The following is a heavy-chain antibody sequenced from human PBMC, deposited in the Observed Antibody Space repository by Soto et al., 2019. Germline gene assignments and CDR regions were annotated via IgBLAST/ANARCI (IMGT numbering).Heavy chain of an antibody. J-gene: IGHJ4*02. Sequence: QVQLVESGGGVVQPGRSLRLSCAASGFTFSSYAMHWVRQAPGKGLEWVAVISYDGSNKYYADSVKGRFTISRDNSKNTLYLQMNSLRAEDTAVYYCARDRDLFWGQGTLVTVSS. CDR2: ISYDGSNK. V-gene: IGHV3-30-3*01. CDR3: ARDRDLF. D-gene: IGHD3-10*01. CDR1: GFTFSSYA.